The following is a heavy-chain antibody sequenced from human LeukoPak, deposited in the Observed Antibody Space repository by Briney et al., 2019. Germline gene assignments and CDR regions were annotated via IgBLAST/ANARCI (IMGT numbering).Heavy chain of an antibody. CDR2: VYYSGST. J-gene: IGHJ3*02. CDR3: ARLPGRVAFDI. V-gene: IGHV4-59*01. Sequence: SETLSLTCTVSGGSISSYYWSWIRQSPGKGLEWIGYVYYSGSTNYNPSLKSRVTISVDTSKNQFSLKLSSVTAADTAVYYCARLPGRVAFDIWGQGTMVTVSS. CDR1: GGSISSYY. D-gene: IGHD1-26*01.